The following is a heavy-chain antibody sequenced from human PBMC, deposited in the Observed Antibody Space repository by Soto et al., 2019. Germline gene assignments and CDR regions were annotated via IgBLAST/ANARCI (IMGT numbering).Heavy chain of an antibody. CDR3: AIPGAGDFDY. D-gene: IGHD6-13*01. Sequence: QVQLQESGPGLVEPSGTLSLTCAVSGASISNTNWWSWVRQPPGKGLEWIGEIYHSGTTNCDPSLKSRVTISVDKSKNQFSLKLSSVTAADTAVYYCAIPGAGDFDYWGPGTLVTGSS. CDR1: GASISNTNW. J-gene: IGHJ4*02. CDR2: IYHSGTT. V-gene: IGHV4-4*02.